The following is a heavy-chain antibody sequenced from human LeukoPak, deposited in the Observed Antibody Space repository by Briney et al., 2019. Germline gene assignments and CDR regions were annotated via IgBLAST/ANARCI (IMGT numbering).Heavy chain of an antibody. CDR1: GFTFSSYS. J-gene: IGHJ3*02. Sequence: GGSLRLSCAASGFTFSSYSMNWVRQAPGKGLEWVSYISSSSCTIYYADSVKGRFTISRDNAKNSLYLQMNSLRAEDTAVYYCARGGLGAFDIWGQGTMVTVSS. D-gene: IGHD3-16*01. CDR2: ISSSSCTI. V-gene: IGHV3-48*01. CDR3: ARGGLGAFDI.